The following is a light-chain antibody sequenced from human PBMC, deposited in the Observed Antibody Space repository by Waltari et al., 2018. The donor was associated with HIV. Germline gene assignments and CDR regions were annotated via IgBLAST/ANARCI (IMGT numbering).Light chain of an antibody. CDR2: DGR. CDR3: QVWISPNDQLNWV. Sequence: SYVLTQPPSVSVAPGQTARITYGGDNIGSKSVHWYQQMPGQAPVLVVYDGRDRPSGIPERISGSNSGNTATLTISRVEAGDEADYYCQVWISPNDQLNWVFGGGTKLTVL. V-gene: IGLV3-21*02. CDR1: NIGSKS. J-gene: IGLJ3*02.